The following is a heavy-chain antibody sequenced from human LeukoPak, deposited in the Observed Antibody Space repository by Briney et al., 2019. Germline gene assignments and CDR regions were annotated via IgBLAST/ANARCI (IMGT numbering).Heavy chain of an antibody. J-gene: IGHJ6*02. CDR3: AREGGVPGTQDYYYYGMDV. V-gene: IGHV6-1*01. Sequence: SQTLSLTCAISGDSVSSNSAAWNWIRQSPSGGLEWLGRTSYTSKWYNDYAVSVKSRITINPDTSKNQFSLQLNSVTPEDTAVYYCAREGGVPGTQDYYYYGMDVWGQGTTVTVSS. CDR2: TSYTSKWYN. CDR1: GDSVSSNSAA. D-gene: IGHD6-19*01.